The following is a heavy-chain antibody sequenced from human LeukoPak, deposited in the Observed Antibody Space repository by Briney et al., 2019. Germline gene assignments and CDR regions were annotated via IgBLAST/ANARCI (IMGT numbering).Heavy chain of an antibody. CDR2: IWYDGSNK. D-gene: IGHD2-2*01. Sequence: GGSLRLSCAASVFTFRSYGMHGVRQAPGKGREGGAVIWYDGSNKYYADSVKGRFNISRDNSKNTLYLQMNSLRAEDTVVYYCARDRCSSTSCYHDYWGQGTLVTVSS. J-gene: IGHJ4*02. V-gene: IGHV3-33*01. CDR1: VFTFRSYG. CDR3: ARDRCSSTSCYHDY.